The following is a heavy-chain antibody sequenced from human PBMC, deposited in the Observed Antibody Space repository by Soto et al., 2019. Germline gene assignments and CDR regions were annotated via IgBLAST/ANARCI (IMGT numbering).Heavy chain of an antibody. CDR3: AKDTRDCIKGVCHAPLGAFDV. J-gene: IGHJ3*01. CDR2: ISGSGGTT. CDR1: KFTFSNYV. D-gene: IGHD2-8*01. Sequence: PVGSLRLSCAASKFTFSNYVMSWVRQAPGKGLEWVSAISGSGGTTYYADSVKGRFTISRDNSKNTLFLQMNSLRAEDTAVYYCAKDTRDCIKGVCHAPLGAFDVWGQGTMVTVSS. V-gene: IGHV3-23*01.